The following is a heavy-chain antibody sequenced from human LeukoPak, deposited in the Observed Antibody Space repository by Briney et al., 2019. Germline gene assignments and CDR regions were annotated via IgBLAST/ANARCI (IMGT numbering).Heavy chain of an antibody. V-gene: IGHV4-61*02. CDR1: GGSISSGNYY. CDR2: IYASGST. D-gene: IGHD5-18*01. CDR3: ARGYSSGYWYFDL. J-gene: IGHJ2*01. Sequence: SETLSLSCTVSGGSISSGNYYWSWIRQPAGKGLEWIGRIYASGSTNHNPSLKSRVTISVDTSKNQFSLKLSSVTAADTAVYYCARGYSSGYWYFDLWGRGTLVTVSS.